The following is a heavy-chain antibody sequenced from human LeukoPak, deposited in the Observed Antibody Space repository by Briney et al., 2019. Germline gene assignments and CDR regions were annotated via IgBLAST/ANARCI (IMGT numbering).Heavy chain of an antibody. CDR1: GFTFSNYW. CDR3: ARDRGNDFNSYFFDY. V-gene: IGHV3-7*01. Sequence: GGSLRLSCAASGFTFSNYWMSWVRQAPGKGLEWVASIKRDGSEKYYVDSVKGRFTISKDNAKNSLYLQMNSLRAEDTAVYYCARDRGNDFNSYFFDYWGQGILVTVSS. J-gene: IGHJ4*02. CDR2: IKRDGSEK. D-gene: IGHD2-21*02.